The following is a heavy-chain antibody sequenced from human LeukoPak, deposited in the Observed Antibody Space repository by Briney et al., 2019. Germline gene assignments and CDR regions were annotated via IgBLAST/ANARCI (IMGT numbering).Heavy chain of an antibody. V-gene: IGHV4-59*01. J-gene: IGHJ4*02. CDR1: GGSISNYY. D-gene: IGHD1-26*01. CDR3: ARDIGGSYYFRY. CDR2: SDYSGST. Sequence: SETLSLTCRVSGGSISNYYWSWIRQPPGKGLEWIGYSDYSGSTNYSPSLKSRVTISVDTSKKQFSLKLRSVTAADTAVYYCARDIGGSYYFRYWGQGTLVTVSS.